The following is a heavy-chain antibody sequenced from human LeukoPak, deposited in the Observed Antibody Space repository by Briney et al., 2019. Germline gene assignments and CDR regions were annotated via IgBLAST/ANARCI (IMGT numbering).Heavy chain of an antibody. Sequence: GGSLRLSCAASGFTFSSYAMNWVRQAPGKGLEWVSAVRGGGAGTYYADSVKGRFTISRDNSKNTLYLQMNSLRADDTAVYYCAKNRGGSYYSGSDYWGQGTLVTVSS. CDR3: AKNRGGSYYSGSDY. J-gene: IGHJ4*02. D-gene: IGHD1-26*01. V-gene: IGHV3-23*01. CDR2: VRGGGAGT. CDR1: GFTFSSYA.